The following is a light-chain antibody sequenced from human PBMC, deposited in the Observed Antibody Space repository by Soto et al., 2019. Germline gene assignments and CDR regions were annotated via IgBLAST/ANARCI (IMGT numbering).Light chain of an antibody. CDR3: QQRSNWPT. J-gene: IGKJ2*01. CDR1: QSVLFDTNNKNY. V-gene: IGKV4-1*01. CDR2: WAS. Sequence: IVVTQSPDSLAVSLGERATINCRSSQSVLFDTNNKNYFAWYQQKPGKPPKLLIYWASTLESGVHDRFSGSGSGTDFTLTIDSLLAEDVAVYYCQQRSNWPTFGQGTKLEI.